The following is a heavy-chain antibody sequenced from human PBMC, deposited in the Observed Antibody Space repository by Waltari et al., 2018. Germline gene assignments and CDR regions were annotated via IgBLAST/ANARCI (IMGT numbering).Heavy chain of an antibody. J-gene: IGHJ3*01. CDR3: ATYIGASLGTASFDV. D-gene: IGHD5-12*01. CDR1: GASITSNRHY. CDR2: MSYSGAT. V-gene: IGHV4-39*01. Sequence: QLQLHESGPGLVKPSETLSLTCHVSGASITSNRHYWGWIRQPPGQGLEWIGTMSYSGATYISPSLKSRVTISRDTSRDQMSLKLASVTAADTAVYYCATYIGASLGTASFDVWGQGTMVTVSS.